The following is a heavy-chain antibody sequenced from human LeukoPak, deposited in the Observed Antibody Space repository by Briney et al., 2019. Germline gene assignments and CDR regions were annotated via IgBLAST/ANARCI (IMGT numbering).Heavy chain of an antibody. J-gene: IGHJ5*02. V-gene: IGHV3-30*18. Sequence: GRSLRLSCAASGFTFSSYGMHWVRQAPGKGLEWVAVISYDGSNKYYGDSVKGRFTISRDNSKNTLYLQMNSLRAEDTAVYYCAKEYVWGSYRYRVPWFDPWGQGTLVAVSS. D-gene: IGHD3-16*02. CDR3: AKEYVWGSYRYRVPWFDP. CDR1: GFTFSSYG. CDR2: ISYDGSNK.